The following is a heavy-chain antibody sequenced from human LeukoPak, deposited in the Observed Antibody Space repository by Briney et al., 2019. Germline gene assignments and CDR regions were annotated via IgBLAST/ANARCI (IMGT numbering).Heavy chain of an antibody. CDR2: ISWNSGSI. Sequence: GRSLRLSCAASGFTFDDYAMHWVRQAPGKGLEWVSGISWNSGSIGYPDSVKGRFTISRDNAKNSLYLQMNSLRAEHMALYYCAKGSRTGTTALKDAFDIWGQGTMVTVSS. V-gene: IGHV3-9*03. D-gene: IGHD1-7*01. CDR1: GFTFDDYA. CDR3: AKGSRTGTTALKDAFDI. J-gene: IGHJ3*02.